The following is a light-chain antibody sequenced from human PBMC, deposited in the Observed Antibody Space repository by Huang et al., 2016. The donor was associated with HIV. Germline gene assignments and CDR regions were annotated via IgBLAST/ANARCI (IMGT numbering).Light chain of an antibody. V-gene: IGKV3-11*01. CDR1: QSVSSY. J-gene: IGKJ4*01. CDR3: QQRRNWFLT. CDR2: DAS. Sequence: EIVLTQSPATLSLSPGERATLSCRASQSVSSYLAWYQQKPGQAPRLLIYDASNKATGIPARFSGSRSGTDFTLTISSLEPEDFAVYYCQQRRNWFLTIGGGTKVEIK.